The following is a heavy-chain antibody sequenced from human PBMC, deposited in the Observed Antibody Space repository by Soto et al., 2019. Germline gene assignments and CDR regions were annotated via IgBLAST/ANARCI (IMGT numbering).Heavy chain of an antibody. Sequence: ASVKVSCKASGYSFSTHSMHWVRQAPGQGLEWMGWINGGNGNTKYSQKFRDRVTITRDASASTGYMELSSLRSEDTAVYYCARGKGMEENYYYYGMDIWGQGTTVTVSS. CDR3: ARGKGMEENYYYYGMDI. J-gene: IGHJ6*02. V-gene: IGHV1-3*01. CDR2: INGGNGNT. D-gene: IGHD1-1*01. CDR1: GYSFSTHS.